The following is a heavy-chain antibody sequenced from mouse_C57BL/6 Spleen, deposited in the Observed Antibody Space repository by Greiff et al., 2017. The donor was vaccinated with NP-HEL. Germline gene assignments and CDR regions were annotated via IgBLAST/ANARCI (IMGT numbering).Heavy chain of an antibody. Sequence: EVKVVESGGGLVQPGGSMKLSCVASGFTFSNYWMNWVRQSPEKGLEWVAQIRLKSDNYATHYAESVKGRFTISRDDSKSSVYLQMNNLRAEDTGIYYCTEDGSSYWYFDVWGTGTTVTVSS. CDR3: TEDGSSYWYFDV. CDR2: IRLKSDNYAT. J-gene: IGHJ1*03. D-gene: IGHD1-1*01. V-gene: IGHV6-3*01. CDR1: GFTFSNYW.